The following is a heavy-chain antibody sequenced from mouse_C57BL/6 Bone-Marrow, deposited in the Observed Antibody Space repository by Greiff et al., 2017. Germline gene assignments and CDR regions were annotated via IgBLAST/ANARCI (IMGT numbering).Heavy chain of an antibody. V-gene: IGHV1-5*01. J-gene: IGHJ2*01. D-gene: IGHD1-1*01. CDR3: TRGRITTVVAGTG. Sequence: EVQLQQSGTVLARPGASVKMSCKTSGYTFTSYWMHWVKQRPGQGLEWIGAIYPGNSDTSYNQKFKGKAKLTAVTSASTAYMELSSLTNEDSAVYYCTRGRITTVVAGTGWGQGTTLTVSS. CDR2: IYPGNSDT. CDR1: GYTFTSYW.